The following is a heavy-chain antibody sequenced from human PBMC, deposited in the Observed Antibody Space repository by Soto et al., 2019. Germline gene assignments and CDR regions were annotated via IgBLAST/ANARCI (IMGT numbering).Heavy chain of an antibody. Sequence: QISLKESGPTLVKPTETLTLTCSFSGFSLSTSGVGVGWIRQPPGKALEWLGMIYWNVEKRYSPSLTNRLTITKDTSKNQVVLTLTDMAPEDTGTYFCAHRRCSGGICYFDYWGQGTLVTVSS. V-gene: IGHV2-5*01. CDR1: GFSLSTSGVG. D-gene: IGHD2-15*01. CDR3: AHRRCSGGICYFDY. J-gene: IGHJ4*02. CDR2: IYWNVEK.